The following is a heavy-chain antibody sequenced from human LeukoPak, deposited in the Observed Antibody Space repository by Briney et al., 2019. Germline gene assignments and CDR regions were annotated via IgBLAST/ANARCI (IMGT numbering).Heavy chain of an antibody. CDR3: ARNAYDILTGYYYYYYYYMDV. CDR1: GYTFTSYY. D-gene: IGHD3-9*01. Sequence: ASVKVSCKASGYTFTSYYMHWVRQAPGHGLEWMGWINPNSGGTNYAQKFQGRVTMTRDTSISTAYMELSRLRSDDTAVYYCARNAYDILTGYYYYYYYYMDVWGKGTTVTISS. V-gene: IGHV1-2*02. CDR2: INPNSGGT. J-gene: IGHJ6*03.